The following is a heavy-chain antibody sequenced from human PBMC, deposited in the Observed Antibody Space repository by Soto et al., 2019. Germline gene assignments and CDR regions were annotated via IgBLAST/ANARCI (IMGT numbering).Heavy chain of an antibody. V-gene: IGHV3-21*01. D-gene: IGHD3-10*01. CDR1: GFTFSSYS. J-gene: IGHJ6*02. CDR3: ARSSSPVLLWFGELSGPDYGMDV. Sequence: GGSLRLSCAASGFTFSSYSMNWVRQAPGKGLEWVSSISSSSSYIYYADSVKGRFTISRDNAKNSLYLQMNSLRAEDTAVYYCARSSSPVLLWFGELSGPDYGMDVWGQGTTVTASS. CDR2: ISSSSSYI.